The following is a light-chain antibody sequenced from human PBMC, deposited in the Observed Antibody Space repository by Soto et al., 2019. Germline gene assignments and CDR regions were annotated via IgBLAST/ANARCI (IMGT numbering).Light chain of an antibody. Sequence: EIVLTQSPGTLSFSPGERATLSCRASQSITNKYLAWYQQKAGQVPRLLLYGASTRPTGIPDRFSGSGSGTDFTLTITRLEPDDFAVYYCQHYGSSPRTFGQGTKVEIK. CDR3: QHYGSSPRT. V-gene: IGKV3-20*01. CDR1: QSITNKY. CDR2: GAS. J-gene: IGKJ1*01.